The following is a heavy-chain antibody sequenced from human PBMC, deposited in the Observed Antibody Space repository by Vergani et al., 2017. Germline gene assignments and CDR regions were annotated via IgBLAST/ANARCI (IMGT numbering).Heavy chain of an antibody. D-gene: IGHD7-27*01. J-gene: IGHJ3*02. Sequence: VRLLESGGGLVQPGGSLRLSCAASGFTFSSYAMSWVRQAPGKGLEWVSAIPGSGATTYYADSVKGRFTISRDISMNTLYLHMNSLRAEDTAVYYWCGEGVADAFDIWGQGTMVTVSS. V-gene: IGHV3-23*01. CDR1: GFTFSSYA. CDR2: IPGSGATT. CDR3: CGEGVADAFDI.